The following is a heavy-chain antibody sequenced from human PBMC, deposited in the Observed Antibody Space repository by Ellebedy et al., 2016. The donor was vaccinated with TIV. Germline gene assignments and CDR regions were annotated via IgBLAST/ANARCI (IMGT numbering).Heavy chain of an antibody. CDR2: FDPEDGDT. Sequence: AASVKVSCKVSGYTLTDLSIHWARQAPGKGLEWMGGFDPEDGDTIYAQKVQCRVTMTEDTSTDTAYMELSSLRSEHTAVYYCLTDLDNGNYVRFFDLWGRGTLVTVSS. J-gene: IGHJ2*01. CDR3: LTDLDNGNYVRFFDL. V-gene: IGHV1-24*01. D-gene: IGHD3-16*01. CDR1: GYTLTDLS.